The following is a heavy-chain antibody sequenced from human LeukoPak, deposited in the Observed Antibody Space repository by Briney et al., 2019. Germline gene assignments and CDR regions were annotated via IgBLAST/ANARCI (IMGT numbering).Heavy chain of an antibody. CDR2: IKQDGSEK. V-gene: IGHV3-7*01. CDR1: GLTFSSYW. J-gene: IGHJ4*02. CDR3: ARGDFWSGDLDY. Sequence: SGGSLRLSCAASGLTFSSYWMTWVRQAPGEGLEWVANIKQDGSEKYYVDSVKGRFTISRDNAKNSLYLQMNSLRAEDAAVYYCARGDFWSGDLDYWGQGTLVTVSS. D-gene: IGHD3-3*01.